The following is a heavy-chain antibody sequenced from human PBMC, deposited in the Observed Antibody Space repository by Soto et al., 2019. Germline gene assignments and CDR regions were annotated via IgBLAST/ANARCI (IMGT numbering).Heavy chain of an antibody. CDR3: ASGHDAYKVRY. CDR2: IYYTGNT. D-gene: IGHD1-1*01. Sequence: QVQLQESGPGLVKPSQTLSLTCTVSGGSISSGGTGSYWTWIRQLPGKGLEWIGYIYYTGNTYYNPYLKSRPTIPIDTSENQFSLKLTSVTAADTAVYFCASGHDAYKVRYWGQGTLVTVSS. V-gene: IGHV4-31*03. J-gene: IGHJ4*02. CDR1: GGSISSGGTGSY.